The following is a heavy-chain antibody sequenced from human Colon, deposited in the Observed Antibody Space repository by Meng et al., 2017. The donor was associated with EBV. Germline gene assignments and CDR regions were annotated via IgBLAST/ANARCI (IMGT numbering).Heavy chain of an antibody. CDR2: IFHNGLT. V-gene: IGHV4-4*02. J-gene: IGHJ2*01. CDR3: MRDLLVLEKNEV. D-gene: IGHD1-1*01. Sequence: QVQLQGSGPGLVKPSGTLSLTCAVSGGSISSSNWWGWVRQSPEKGLEWIGEIFHNGLTNYNPSLQSRVTISVDKSKNQFSLEVTSVTAADTAIYYCMRDLLVLEKNEVWGRGTLVTVSS. CDR1: GGSISSSNW.